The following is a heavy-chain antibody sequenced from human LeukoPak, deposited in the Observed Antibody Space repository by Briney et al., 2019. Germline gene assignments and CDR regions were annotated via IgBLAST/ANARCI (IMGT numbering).Heavy chain of an antibody. CDR2: IIPIFGTA. CDR3: ARERWRSGSYHDAFDI. J-gene: IGHJ3*02. Sequence: SVKVSCKASGGTFSSYAISWVRQAPGQGLEWMGGIIPIFGTANYAQKFQGRVTITTDESTSTAYMELRSLRSEDTAVYYCARERWRSGSYHDAFDIWGQGTMVTVSS. CDR1: GGTFSSYA. V-gene: IGHV1-69*05. D-gene: IGHD1-26*01.